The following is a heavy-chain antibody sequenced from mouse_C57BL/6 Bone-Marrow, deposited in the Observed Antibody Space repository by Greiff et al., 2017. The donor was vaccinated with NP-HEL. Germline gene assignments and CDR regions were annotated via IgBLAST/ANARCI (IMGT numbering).Heavy chain of an antibody. J-gene: IGHJ3*01. CDR1: GIDFSRYW. CDR2: INPDSSTI. CDR3: ATGKAWFAY. V-gene: IGHV4-1*01. Sequence: PASGIDFSRYWMSWVRRAPGKGLEWIGEINPDSSTINYAPSLKDKFIISRDNAKNTLYLQMSKVRSEDTALYYCATGKAWFAYWGQGTLVTVSA. D-gene: IGHD4-1*01.